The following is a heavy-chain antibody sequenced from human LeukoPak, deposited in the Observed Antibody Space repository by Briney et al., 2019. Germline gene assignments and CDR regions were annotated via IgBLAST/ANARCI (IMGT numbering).Heavy chain of an antibody. V-gene: IGHV1-2*02. Sequence: GASVKVSCKTSGYNFIASYRHWVRQAPGQGLEWMGWIIPNSGATNYAQEFQGRVTMTRDTSISTAYVALSSLRSDDTAVYYCARGFCSGGDCYQRPNFDYWGQGTLVTVSS. J-gene: IGHJ4*02. D-gene: IGHD2-21*02. CDR1: GYNFIASY. CDR2: IIPNSGAT. CDR3: ARGFCSGGDCYQRPNFDY.